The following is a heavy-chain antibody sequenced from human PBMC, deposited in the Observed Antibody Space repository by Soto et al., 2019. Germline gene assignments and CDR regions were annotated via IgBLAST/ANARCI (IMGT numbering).Heavy chain of an antibody. CDR2: IWYDGSNE. CDR1: GFTFSSYV. CDR3: ATEPSMDGDCWGTCGY. V-gene: IGHV3-33*01. J-gene: IGHJ4*02. Sequence: QVQLVESGGGVVQPGRSLRLYCAASGFTFSSYVMHWVRQAPGKGLEWVAVIWYDGSNEYYADSVKGRFTISRDNSKNTLYLQIDSLRVEETAVYYCATEPSMDGDCWGTCGYWGQGTLVTVSS. D-gene: IGHD2-21*02.